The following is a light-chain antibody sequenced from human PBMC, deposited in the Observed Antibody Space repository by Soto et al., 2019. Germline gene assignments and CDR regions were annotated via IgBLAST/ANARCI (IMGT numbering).Light chain of an antibody. J-gene: IGLJ7*01. CDR2: DNS. V-gene: IGLV3-21*02. CDR3: QVWYNSGDHVYV. Sequence: SYELTQPPSVSVAPGQTATITCGGNNIGSKSVHWYQQRPGQAPVLVVFDNSDRRSGISERFSGSNSGNTATLTISRVEAGDEADYYCQVWYNSGDHVYVFGSGTQLTVL. CDR1: NIGSKS.